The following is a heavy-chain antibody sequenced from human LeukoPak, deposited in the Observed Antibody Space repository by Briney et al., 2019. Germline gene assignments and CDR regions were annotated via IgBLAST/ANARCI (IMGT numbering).Heavy chain of an antibody. Sequence: GGSLRLSCAASGFSFSNYVMTWVRQAPGKGLEWVSAISGSGGSTYYADSVKGRFTISRDNSKNMLYLQMNSLRAEDTAVYYCAKTSSSAVLDYWGQGTLVTVSS. CDR3: AKTSSSAVLDY. D-gene: IGHD6-6*01. CDR2: ISGSGGST. V-gene: IGHV3-23*01. CDR1: GFSFSNYV. J-gene: IGHJ4*02.